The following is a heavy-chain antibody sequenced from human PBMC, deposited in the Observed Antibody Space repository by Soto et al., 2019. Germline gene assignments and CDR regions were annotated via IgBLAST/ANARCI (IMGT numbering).Heavy chain of an antibody. CDR2: LRYDGNRK. CDR3: ARDRIAFYARAV. J-gene: IGHJ6*02. CDR1: GFNISDYG. Sequence: QVQLVESGGGVVQPGGSLRLSCAVSGFNISDYGMHWVRQVPGKGLEWVALLRYDGNRKSYGDSVKGRFTLSRDKSKNTLYVQMDRLRAEDRAVYYCARDRIAFYARAVWGQGTAVTVPS. D-gene: IGHD2-15*01. V-gene: IGHV3-30*02.